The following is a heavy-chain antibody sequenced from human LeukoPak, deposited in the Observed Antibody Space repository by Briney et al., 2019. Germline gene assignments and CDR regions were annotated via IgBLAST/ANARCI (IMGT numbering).Heavy chain of an antibody. CDR3: ARDREGIAPRPFDY. D-gene: IGHD6-6*01. Sequence: GGSLRLTCAASGFTFNNYAMSWVRQAPGKGLEWVSTIGFGDDSAYYADSVKGRFTISRDNAKNSLYLQMNSLRAEDTAVYYCARDREGIAPRPFDYWGQGTLVTVSS. V-gene: IGHV3-23*01. CDR1: GFTFNNYA. J-gene: IGHJ4*02. CDR2: IGFGDDSA.